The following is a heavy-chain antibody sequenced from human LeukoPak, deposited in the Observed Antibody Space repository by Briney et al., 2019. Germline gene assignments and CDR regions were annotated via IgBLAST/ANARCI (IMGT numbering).Heavy chain of an antibody. CDR2: ISYDGSNK. CDR3: ARDTYRQWLTQGGYFQH. V-gene: IGHV3-30*03. J-gene: IGHJ1*01. Sequence: GGSLRLSCAASGFTFSNYGMHWVRQAPGKGLEWVALISYDGSNKYYADSVKGRFTISRDNSKNTLYLQMNSLRDEDTAVYYCARDTYRQWLTQGGYFQHWGQGTLVTVSS. D-gene: IGHD6-19*01. CDR1: GFTFSNYG.